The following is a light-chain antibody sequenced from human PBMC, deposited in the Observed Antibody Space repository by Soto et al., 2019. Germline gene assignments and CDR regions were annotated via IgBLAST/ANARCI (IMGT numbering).Light chain of an antibody. CDR2: LGS. CDR1: QSLLHSNGYNY. CDR3: MQALRTPPT. V-gene: IGKV2-28*01. J-gene: IGKJ3*01. Sequence: DIVMTQSPLSLPVTPGEPASISCRSSQSLLHSNGYNYLDWYLQKPGQSPQLLIYLGSNRASGVPERFSGSGSGTDFTLNISRVEAEDVGVYYCMQALRTPPTFGHGTKVDIK.